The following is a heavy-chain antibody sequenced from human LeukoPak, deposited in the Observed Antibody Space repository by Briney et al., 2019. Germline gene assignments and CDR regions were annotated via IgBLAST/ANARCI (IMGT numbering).Heavy chain of an antibody. J-gene: IGHJ4*02. CDR1: GFTFSSYA. V-gene: IGHV3-30-3*01. Sequence: PGGSLRLSCAASGFTFSSYAMHWVRQAPGKGLEWVAVISYDGSNKYYADSVKGRFTISRDNSKNTLYLQMNSLRAEDTAVYYCARAMYYDSSGIDYWGQGTLVTVSS. CDR2: ISYDGSNK. D-gene: IGHD3-22*01. CDR3: ARAMYYDSSGIDY.